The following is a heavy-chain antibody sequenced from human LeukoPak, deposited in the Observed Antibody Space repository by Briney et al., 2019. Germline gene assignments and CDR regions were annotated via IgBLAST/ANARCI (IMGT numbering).Heavy chain of an antibody. Sequence: PGGSLRLSCAASGFTVSSNYMSWVRQAPGKGLEWVSVIYSGGSTYYADSVKGRFTISRDNSKNTLYLQINSLRAEATAVYSCARVARPWLVPWFDPWGQGTLVTVSS. J-gene: IGHJ5*02. V-gene: IGHV3-53*01. CDR3: ARVARPWLVPWFDP. D-gene: IGHD6-19*01. CDR2: IYSGGST. CDR1: GFTVSSNY.